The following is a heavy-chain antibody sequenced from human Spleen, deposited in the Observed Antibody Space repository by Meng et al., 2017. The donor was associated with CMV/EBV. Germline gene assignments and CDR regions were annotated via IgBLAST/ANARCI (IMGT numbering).Heavy chain of an antibody. J-gene: IGHJ4*02. Sequence: GGSLRLSCTVSGFTFSSYTMNWVRQAPGKGLEWVSYISSSGSAKYYADSLRGRFTVSRDNAKNSLYLQMNSLRVDDTAVYYCARGAGSAWPRPYFDSWGQGTLVTVSS. CDR2: ISSSGSAK. CDR1: GFTFSSYT. V-gene: IGHV3-48*04. D-gene: IGHD6-19*01. CDR3: ARGAGSAWPRPYFDS.